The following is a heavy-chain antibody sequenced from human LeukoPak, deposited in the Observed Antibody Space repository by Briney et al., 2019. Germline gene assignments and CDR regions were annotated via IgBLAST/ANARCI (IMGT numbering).Heavy chain of an antibody. CDR2: ISGSGGSK. CDR1: GFTVSSNY. Sequence: PGGSLTLSCAASGFTVSSNYMSWVRQAPGKGLEWVSAISGSGGSKYYADSVKGRFTISRDNSKNTLYLQMNSLRAEDTAVYYCAKGGSWDAFDIWGQGTMVTVSS. CDR3: AKGGSWDAFDI. D-gene: IGHD6-13*01. J-gene: IGHJ3*02. V-gene: IGHV3-23*01.